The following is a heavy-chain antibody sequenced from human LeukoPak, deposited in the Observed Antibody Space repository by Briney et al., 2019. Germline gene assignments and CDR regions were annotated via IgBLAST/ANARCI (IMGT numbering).Heavy chain of an antibody. Sequence: ASVKVSCKASGYTFTSYYMHWVRQAPGQGLEWMGWINPNSGGTNYAQKFQGRVTMTRDTSISTAYMELSRLRSDDTAVYYCARNFDQGFPFDYWGQGTLVTVSS. V-gene: IGHV1-2*02. CDR3: ARNFDQGFPFDY. J-gene: IGHJ4*02. CDR2: INPNSGGT. D-gene: IGHD3-9*01. CDR1: GYTFTSYY.